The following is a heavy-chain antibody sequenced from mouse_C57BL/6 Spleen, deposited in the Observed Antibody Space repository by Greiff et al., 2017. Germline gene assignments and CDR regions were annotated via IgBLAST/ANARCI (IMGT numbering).Heavy chain of an antibody. J-gene: IGHJ2*01. D-gene: IGHD1-1*02. CDR2: INPGSGGT. CDR1: GYAFTNYL. V-gene: IGHV1-54*01. Sequence: AQLVEPGAELVRPGTSVKVSCKASGYAFTNYLIEWVKQRPGQGLEWIGVINPGSGGTNYNEKFKGKATLTADKSSSTAYMQLSSLTSEDSAVYFCARYYGDYWGQGTTLTVSS. CDR3: ARYYGDY.